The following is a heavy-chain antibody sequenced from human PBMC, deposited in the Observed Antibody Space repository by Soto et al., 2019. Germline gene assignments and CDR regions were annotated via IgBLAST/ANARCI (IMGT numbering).Heavy chain of an antibody. CDR3: AHRPWGSSTAHFDY. V-gene: IGHV2-5*01. D-gene: IGHD6-6*01. CDR2: IYWNDDK. CDR1: GFSLSTSGVG. J-gene: IGHJ4*02. Sequence: QITLKESGPTLVKPTQPLTLTCTFSGFSLSTSGVGVGWIRQPPGKALEWLALIYWNDDKRYSPSLKSRLTITKDTSKNQVVLTMTNMDPVDTATYYCAHRPWGSSTAHFDYWGQGTLVTVSS.